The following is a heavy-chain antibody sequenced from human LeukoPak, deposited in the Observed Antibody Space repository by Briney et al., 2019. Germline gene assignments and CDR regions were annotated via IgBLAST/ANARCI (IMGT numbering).Heavy chain of an antibody. CDR2: ISGSGGST. CDR1: GFTFSSYA. V-gene: IGHV3-23*01. J-gene: IGHJ4*02. D-gene: IGHD3-22*01. CDR3: ATLRGIYYDSSGYYLDY. Sequence: PGGSLRLSCAASGFTFSSYAMSWVRQAPGKGLEWVSAISGSGGSTYYADSVEGRFTISRDNAKNSLYLQMNSLRAEDTAVYYCATLRGIYYDSSGYYLDYWGQGTLVTVSS.